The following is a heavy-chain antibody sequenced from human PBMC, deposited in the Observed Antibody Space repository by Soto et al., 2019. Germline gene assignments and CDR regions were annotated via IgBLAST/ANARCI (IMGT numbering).Heavy chain of an antibody. CDR3: AREVQWFGELLSDAFDI. Sequence: QVQLQQSGPGLVKPSQTLSLTCAISGDSVSSNSAAWNWIRQSPSRGLEWLGRTYYRSKWYDDYAVSVKSRITINPDTSKNQVSLQLNSVTPEDTAVYYCAREVQWFGELLSDAFDIWGQGTMVTVSA. CDR1: GDSVSSNSAA. CDR2: TYYRSKWYD. D-gene: IGHD3-10*01. J-gene: IGHJ3*02. V-gene: IGHV6-1*01.